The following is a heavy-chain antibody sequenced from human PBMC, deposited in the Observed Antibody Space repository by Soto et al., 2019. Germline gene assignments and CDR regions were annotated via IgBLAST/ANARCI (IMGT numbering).Heavy chain of an antibody. V-gene: IGHV1-46*01. J-gene: IGHJ4*02. Sequence: ASVKVSCKASGYTFTSYYMHWVRQAPGQGLEWMGIINPSGGSTSYAQKFQGRVTMTRNTSTSTVYMELSSLRSEDTAVYYCARGILNIYYGDYGERTDYWGQGTLVTVSS. D-gene: IGHD4-17*01. CDR3: ARGILNIYYGDYGERTDY. CDR2: INPSGGST. CDR1: GYTFTSYY.